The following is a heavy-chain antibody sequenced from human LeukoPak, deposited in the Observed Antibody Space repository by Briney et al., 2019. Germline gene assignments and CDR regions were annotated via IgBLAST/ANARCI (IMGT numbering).Heavy chain of an antibody. CDR3: ARLFHPALSGNYPFDY. D-gene: IGHD1-26*01. J-gene: IGHJ4*02. Sequence: SETLSLTCTVSGGSISNYYWSWIRQPPGKGLDWIGYIYYSGSTNYNPSLKSRVTISVDASKNQFSLNLTSVTAADTAVYYCARLFHPALSGNYPFDYWGQGTLVTVSS. CDR1: GGSISNYY. V-gene: IGHV4-59*01. CDR2: IYYSGST.